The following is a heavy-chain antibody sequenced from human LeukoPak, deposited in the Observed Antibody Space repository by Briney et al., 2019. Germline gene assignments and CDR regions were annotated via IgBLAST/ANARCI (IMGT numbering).Heavy chain of an antibody. D-gene: IGHD3-10*01. CDR3: GKRELWHGSGEDA. J-gene: IGHJ6*02. Sequence: GGSLRLSCPASGFTFNNYAMSWFSQTPGKGMEWVSAISGSGDRTYYAESVKGRFSISRDNSKNMLYLQMHSLRAEDTAVYYCGKRELWHGSGEDAWGQGTTVTVSS. CDR2: ISGSGDRT. V-gene: IGHV3-23*01. CDR1: GFTFNNYA.